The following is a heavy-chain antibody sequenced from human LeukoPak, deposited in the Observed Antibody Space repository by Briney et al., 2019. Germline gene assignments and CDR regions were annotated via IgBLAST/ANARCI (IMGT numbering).Heavy chain of an antibody. V-gene: IGHV1-69*01. CDR3: ASPVRGYSGYDSHFDY. Sequence: PVKVSCKASGGTFSSYAISWVRQAPGQGLEWMGGIIPIFGTANYAQKFQGRVTITADESTSTAYMELSSLRSEDTAVYYCASPVRGYSGYDSHFDYWGQGTLVTVSS. CDR1: GGTFSSYA. CDR2: IIPIFGTA. D-gene: IGHD5-12*01. J-gene: IGHJ4*02.